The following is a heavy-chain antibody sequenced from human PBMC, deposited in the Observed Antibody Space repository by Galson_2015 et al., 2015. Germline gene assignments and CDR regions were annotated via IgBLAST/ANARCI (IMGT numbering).Heavy chain of an antibody. CDR2: IKYDGSEK. CDR1: GFTFNDYS. J-gene: IGHJ5*02. V-gene: IGHV3-7*01. Sequence: SLRLSCAASGFTFNDYSMNWVRQAPGKGLEWVANIKYDGSEKYYVDSVKGRFTISRDNPKNSLFLQMNSLRTEDTAVYYCARDQRGFASSRVPWGQGTLVTVSS. CDR3: ARDQRGFASSRVP. D-gene: IGHD6-13*01.